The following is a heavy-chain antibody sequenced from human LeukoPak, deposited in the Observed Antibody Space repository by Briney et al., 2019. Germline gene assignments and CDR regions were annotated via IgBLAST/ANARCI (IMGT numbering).Heavy chain of an antibody. Sequence: SVKVSCKASGGTFSSYAISWVRQAPGQGLEWMGGIIPIFGTANYAQKFQGRVTITADESTSTAYMELSSLRSEDTAVYYCASNEYSSYYFDYWGQGTLVTVSS. D-gene: IGHD6-6*01. CDR1: GGTFSSYA. V-gene: IGHV1-69*13. J-gene: IGHJ4*02. CDR3: ASNEYSSYYFDY. CDR2: IIPIFGTA.